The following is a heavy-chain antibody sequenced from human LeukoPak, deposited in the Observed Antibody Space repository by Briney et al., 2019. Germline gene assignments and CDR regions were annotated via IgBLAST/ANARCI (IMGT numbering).Heavy chain of an antibody. J-gene: IGHJ4*02. V-gene: IGHV1-2*02. CDR1: GYIFTGHY. CDR3: ARASTELMWELLHY. Sequence: ASVKVSCKASGYIFTGHYMHWVRQAPGQGLQWMGWINPSSGAANYAQKFQGRVTMTRDTSISTAYMDLSRLKYDDTAVYHCARASTELMWELLHYWGQGTLVTVSS. CDR2: INPSSGAA. D-gene: IGHD1-26*01.